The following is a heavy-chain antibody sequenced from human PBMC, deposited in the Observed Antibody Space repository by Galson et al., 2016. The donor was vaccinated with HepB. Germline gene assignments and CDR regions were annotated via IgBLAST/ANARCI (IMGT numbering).Heavy chain of an antibody. D-gene: IGHD1-1*01. CDR2: IYYAGRT. CDR1: GGSISGSSYY. Sequence: TCTVSGGSISGSSYYWGWVRQPPGKGLECIGIIYYAGRTYYNPSLKSRVTISVETSKNQFSLYLNSVTVADTAVYYCARRGTGKNWFDPWGQGTLVTVSS. V-gene: IGHV4-39*01. CDR3: ARRGTGKNWFDP. J-gene: IGHJ5*02.